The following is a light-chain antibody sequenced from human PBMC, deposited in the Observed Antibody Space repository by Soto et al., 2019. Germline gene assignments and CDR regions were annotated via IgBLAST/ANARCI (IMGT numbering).Light chain of an antibody. J-gene: IGKJ4*01. CDR2: AAS. V-gene: IGKV1-39*01. CDR3: QQSYSTPLT. Sequence: DIQMTQSPSSLSASVGDRVTITCRASQSISSYLNWYQQKPGKAPKLLIYAASTLQSGVPSRFSGSGSGTDFTLTSRSLQPEDFSTYYCQQSYSTPLTVGGGTKVEIK. CDR1: QSISSY.